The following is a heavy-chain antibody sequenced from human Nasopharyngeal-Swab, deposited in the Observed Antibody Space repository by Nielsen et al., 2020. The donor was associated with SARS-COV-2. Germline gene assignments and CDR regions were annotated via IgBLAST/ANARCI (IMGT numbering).Heavy chain of an antibody. CDR2: ISSSSSTI. CDR1: GFTFIISS. J-gene: IGHJ5*02. V-gene: IGHV3-48*02. D-gene: IGHD3-22*01. CDR3: ARDPPRRITMIVDEVRP. Sequence: GESLKISCAASGFTFIISSINWVRQAPGKGLEWVSYISSSSSTIYYADSVKGRFTISRDNAKNSLYLQMNSLRDEDTAVYYCARDPPRRITMIVDEVRPWGQGTLVTVSS.